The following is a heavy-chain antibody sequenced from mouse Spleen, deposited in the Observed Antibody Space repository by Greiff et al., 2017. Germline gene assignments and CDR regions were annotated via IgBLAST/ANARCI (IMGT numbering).Heavy chain of an antibody. CDR1: GYSFTGYY. V-gene: IGHV1-42*01. D-gene: IGHD3-1*01. CDR2: INPSTGGT. J-gene: IGHJ4*01. Sequence: EVHLVESGPELVKPGASVKISCKASGYSFTGYYMNWVKQSPEKSLEWIGEINPSTGGTTYNQKFKAKATLTVDKSSSTAYMQLKSLTSEDSAVYYCARPNFRARYAMDYWGQGTSVTVSS. CDR3: ARPNFRARYAMDY.